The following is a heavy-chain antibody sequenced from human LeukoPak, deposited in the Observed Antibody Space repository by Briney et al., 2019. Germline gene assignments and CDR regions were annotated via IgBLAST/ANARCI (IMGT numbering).Heavy chain of an antibody. V-gene: IGHV3-21*01. CDR2: ISSSSSYI. CDR1: VFTFSSYS. CDR3: ARDLPVTIDY. D-gene: IGHD4-17*01. Sequence: GGSLRLSCAASVFTFSSYSMNWVRQAPGKGLEWVSSISSSSSYIYYADSVKGRFTISRDNAKNSLYLQMNSLRAEDTAVYYCARDLPVTIDYWGQGTLVTVSS. J-gene: IGHJ4*02.